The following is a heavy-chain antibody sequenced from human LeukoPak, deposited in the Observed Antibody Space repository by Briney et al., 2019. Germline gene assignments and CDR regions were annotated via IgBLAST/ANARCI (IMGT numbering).Heavy chain of an antibody. Sequence: SQTLSLTCTVSGGSISSGGYYWSWIRQPPGKGLEWIGYIYHSGSTYYNPSLKSRVTISVDRSKNQFSLKLSSVTAADTAVYYCAGNGLDYDSSGYWTGYWGQGTLVTVSS. CDR1: GGSISSGGYY. CDR3: AGNGLDYDSSGYWTGY. D-gene: IGHD3-22*01. V-gene: IGHV4-30-2*01. CDR2: IYHSGST. J-gene: IGHJ4*02.